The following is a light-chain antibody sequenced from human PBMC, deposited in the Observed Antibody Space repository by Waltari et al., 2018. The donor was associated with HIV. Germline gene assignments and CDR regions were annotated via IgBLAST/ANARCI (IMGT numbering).Light chain of an antibody. Sequence: QSALTQPASVSGSPGQSITIACTGTSTAIGASHYVSWYQQHPGRAPKLIIYEVSYRPSGVSDRFSGSKSGNTASLTISGLQPEDEAEYYCDSYTISSTYVFGTGTKVTVL. V-gene: IGLV2-14*03. J-gene: IGLJ1*01. CDR2: EVS. CDR3: DSYTISSTYV. CDR1: STAIGASHY.